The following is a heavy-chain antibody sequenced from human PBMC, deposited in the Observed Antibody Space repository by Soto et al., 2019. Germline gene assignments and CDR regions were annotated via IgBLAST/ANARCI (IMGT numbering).Heavy chain of an antibody. CDR3: GRVVEGATRHTDPDS. CDR1: GVSIHTSHSF. CDR2: VYHNGGT. J-gene: IGHJ5*01. Sequence: SEPLSLTCTVSGVSIHTSHSFWAWIRQPPGKGLQFIASVYHNGGTHGNSSLKSRVTITVDTANNQVSLRMRSLTAADTAFYYCGRVVEGATRHTDPDSWGQGILVTVSS. D-gene: IGHD2-21*01. V-gene: IGHV4-39*01.